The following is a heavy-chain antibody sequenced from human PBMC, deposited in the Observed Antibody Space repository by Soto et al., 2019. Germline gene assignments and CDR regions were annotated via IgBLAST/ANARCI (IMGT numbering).Heavy chain of an antibody. CDR2: IDPSDSYT. D-gene: IGHD3-3*01. CDR3: ARLTRTIFGVVTYGMDV. CDR1: GYSFTSYW. V-gene: IGHV5-10-1*01. J-gene: IGHJ6*02. Sequence: PGESLKISCKGSGYSFTSYWISWVRQMPGKGLEWMGRIDPSDSYTNYSPSFQGHVTISADKSISTAYLQWSSLKASDTAMYYCARLTRTIFGVVTYGMDVWGQGTTVTVSS.